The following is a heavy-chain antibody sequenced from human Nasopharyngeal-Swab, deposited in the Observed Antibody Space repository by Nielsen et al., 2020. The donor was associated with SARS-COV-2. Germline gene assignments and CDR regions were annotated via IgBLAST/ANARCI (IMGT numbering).Heavy chain of an antibody. J-gene: IGHJ4*02. CDR2: INPSGGST. V-gene: IGHV1-46*01. D-gene: IGHD5-24*01. Sequence: ASVKVSCKASGYTFARYYMHWVRQAPGQGLKWMGIINPSGGSTTYAQRFQGRVTMTRDTSTSTVYLNLSSLRSEDTAVYYCARGEEEMATIRPFDYWGQGTLVTVSS. CDR3: ARGEEEMATIRPFDY. CDR1: GYTFARYY.